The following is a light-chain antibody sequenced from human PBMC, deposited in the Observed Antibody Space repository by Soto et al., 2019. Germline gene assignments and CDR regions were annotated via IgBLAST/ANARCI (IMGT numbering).Light chain of an antibody. CDR2: KAS. V-gene: IGKV1-5*03. CDR3: QHYDTYSQS. J-gene: IGKJ2*01. CDR1: QSITSW. Sequence: DIQMTQSPSTMSASVGDRVTITCRASQSITSWLAWYQQKPGKAPKLLIYKASALEIVFPSRFSGSGSGTEFTLTISVLQPDYFATYYCQHYDTYSQSFGQGTKLEIK.